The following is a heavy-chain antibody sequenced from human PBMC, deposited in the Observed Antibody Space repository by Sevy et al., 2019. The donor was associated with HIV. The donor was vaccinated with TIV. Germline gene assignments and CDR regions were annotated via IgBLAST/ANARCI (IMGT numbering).Heavy chain of an antibody. D-gene: IGHD1-26*01. V-gene: IGHV4-61*02. J-gene: IGHJ5*02. CDR2: IYTSGST. CDR3: ARVFGGATPRGWFDP. Sequence: SETLSLTCTVSGGSISSGSYYWSWIRQPAGKGLEWIGRIYTSGSTNYNPSLKSRVTLSVDTSKNQFSLKLSSVTAADTAVYYCARVFGGATPRGWFDPWGQGTLVTVSS. CDR1: GGSISSGSYY.